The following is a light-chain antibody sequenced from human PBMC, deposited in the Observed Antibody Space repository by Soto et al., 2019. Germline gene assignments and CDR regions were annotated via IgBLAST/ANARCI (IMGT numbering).Light chain of an antibody. CDR2: WAS. Sequence: DIVMTQSPDSLAVSLGERATINCQSSQSVLYSSNNKNYLAWYQQKPGQPPKLLIYWASTQESGVPQRFSGRGSGTDSTLTISSLQDEDVAVYYCQQYYSTPCTFGKGTKLQIK. CDR1: QSVLYSSNNKNY. J-gene: IGKJ2*02. V-gene: IGKV4-1*01. CDR3: QQYYSTPCT.